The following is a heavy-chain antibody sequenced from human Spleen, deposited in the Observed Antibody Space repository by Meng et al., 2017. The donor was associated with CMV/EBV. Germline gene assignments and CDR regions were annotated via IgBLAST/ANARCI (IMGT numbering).Heavy chain of an antibody. V-gene: IGHV1-18*01. CDR1: GDTLTTYA. J-gene: IGHJ4*02. CDR2: INTYNSKR. CDR3: ARVIPAAGPSYYFDY. Sequence: SGDTLTTYAINWVRQATGHGLEWMGWINTYNSKRNYAQKFQGRVTMTTDTSTSTAYMELRSLGSDDTAVYFCARVIPAAGPSYYFDYWGRGTLVTVSS. D-gene: IGHD6-13*01.